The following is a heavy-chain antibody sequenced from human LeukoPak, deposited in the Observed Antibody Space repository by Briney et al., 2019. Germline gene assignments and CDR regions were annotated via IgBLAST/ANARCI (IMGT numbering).Heavy chain of an antibody. J-gene: IGHJ3*02. D-gene: IGHD1-26*01. V-gene: IGHV3-30*02. CDR1: GFTFSSCG. Sequence: GGSLRLSCAASGFTFSSCGMHWVRQAPGKGLEWVAFIRYDGSNKYYADSVKGRITISRDNSKNTLYVQMHSLRAEDTAVYYCAKDRGGSYSNGFDIWGQGTMVTVSS. CDR3: AKDRGGSYSNGFDI. CDR2: IRYDGSNK.